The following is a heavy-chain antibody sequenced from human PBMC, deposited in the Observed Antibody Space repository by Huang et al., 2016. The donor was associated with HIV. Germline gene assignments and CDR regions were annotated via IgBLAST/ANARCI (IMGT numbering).Heavy chain of an antibody. V-gene: IGHV4-39*01. CDR2: IYYIGNG. D-gene: IGHD4-17*01. Sequence: QLQLQESGPGLVKPSETLSLTCTVSGGSISSSSYYWGWIRQSPGKGLEWIGIIYYIGNGDYNPSLKSRVTMSVDRSSNQFSLKMHSVTAADTAVYYCASRTTVTTTSNYHYFYMDVWGKGTTVIVSS. CDR1: GGSISSSSYY. J-gene: IGHJ6*03. CDR3: ASRTTVTTTSNYHYFYMDV.